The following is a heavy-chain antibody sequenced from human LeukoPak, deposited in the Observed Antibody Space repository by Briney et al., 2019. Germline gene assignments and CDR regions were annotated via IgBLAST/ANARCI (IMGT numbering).Heavy chain of an antibody. CDR2: IYYSGST. CDR1: GGSISSYY. CDR3: ARGRGLDP. Sequence: KPSETLSLTCTVSGGSISSYYWSCIRQPPGKGLEWIGYIYYSGSTNYNPSLKSRVTISVDTSKNQFSLKLSSVTAADTAVYYCARGRGLDPWGQGTLVTVSS. V-gene: IGHV4-59*01. J-gene: IGHJ5*02.